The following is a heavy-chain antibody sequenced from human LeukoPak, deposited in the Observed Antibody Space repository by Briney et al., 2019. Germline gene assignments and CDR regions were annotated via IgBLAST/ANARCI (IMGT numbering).Heavy chain of an antibody. D-gene: IGHD3-16*01. Sequence: GRSLTLSCAASGFTFTTYSMNWVRQAPGRGLEWVSYITGSGRTIYYADSVKGRFTISRDNAKNSLYLQMNSLRDEDTAVYYCARVGLTDIDYWGQGTLVTVSS. V-gene: IGHV3-48*02. CDR1: GFTFTTYS. J-gene: IGHJ4*02. CDR2: ITGSGRTI. CDR3: ARVGLTDIDY.